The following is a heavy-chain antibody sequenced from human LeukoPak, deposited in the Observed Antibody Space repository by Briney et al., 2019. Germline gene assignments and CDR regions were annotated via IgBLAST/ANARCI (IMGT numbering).Heavy chain of an antibody. CDR2: IYSGGDT. V-gene: IGHV3-53*01. CDR3: ATGGEYYDTGGYGHDH. Sequence: GGSLRLSCAASGSTVSSNYMSWVRQAPGKGLEQVSVIYSGGDTYYADSVKGRFTISRDNSKNTLYLQMNSLRAEDTAVYYCATGGEYYDTGGYGHDHWGQGTLVTVSS. CDR1: GSTVSSNY. J-gene: IGHJ4*02. D-gene: IGHD3-22*01.